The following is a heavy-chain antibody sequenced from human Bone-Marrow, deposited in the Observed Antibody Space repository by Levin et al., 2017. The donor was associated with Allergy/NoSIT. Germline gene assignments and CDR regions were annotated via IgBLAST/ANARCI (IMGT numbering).Heavy chain of an antibody. J-gene: IGHJ6*02. CDR3: VRVKASYYGMDV. Sequence: GGSLRLSCAASGFIFHEYAMHWVRQTPGKGLEWVAGISSYSDTIGYADSVRGRFTISRDNAKKSLYLEMKSLRTEDTAFYYCVRVKASYYGMDVWGQGTTVTVS. V-gene: IGHV3-9*01. CDR2: ISSYSDTI. CDR1: GFIFHEYA.